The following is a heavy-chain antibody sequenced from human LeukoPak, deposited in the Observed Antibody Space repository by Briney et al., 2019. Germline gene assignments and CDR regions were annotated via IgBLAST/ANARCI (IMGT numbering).Heavy chain of an antibody. CDR2: ISAYNGNT. CDR1: GYTFTSYG. D-gene: IGHD2-15*01. Sequence: GASVKVSCKASGYTFTSYGISWVRQAPGQGLEWMGWISAYNGNTNYAQKLQGRVTMTRDTSTSTVYMELSSLRSEDTAVYYCARRPYCSGGSCYHNWFDPWGQGTLVTVSS. J-gene: IGHJ5*02. V-gene: IGHV1-18*01. CDR3: ARRPYCSGGSCYHNWFDP.